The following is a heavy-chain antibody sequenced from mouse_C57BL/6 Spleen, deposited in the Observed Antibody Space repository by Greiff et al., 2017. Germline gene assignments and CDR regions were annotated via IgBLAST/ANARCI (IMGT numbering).Heavy chain of an antibody. J-gene: IGHJ1*03. CDR3: ARPSDGYWYFDV. D-gene: IGHD2-3*01. CDR1: GYTFTSYW. CDR2: IYPGSGST. V-gene: IGHV1-55*01. Sequence: QVQLKQPGAELVKPGASVKMSCKASGYTFTSYWITWVKQRPGQGLEWIGDIYPGSGSTNYNEKFKSKATLTVDTSSSTAYMQLSSLTSEDSAVYYCARPSDGYWYFDVWGTGTTVTVSS.